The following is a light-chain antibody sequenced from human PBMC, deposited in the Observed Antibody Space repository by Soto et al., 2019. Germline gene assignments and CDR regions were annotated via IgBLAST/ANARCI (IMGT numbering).Light chain of an antibody. J-gene: IGLJ1*01. CDR1: SNDVGNYKY. CDR3: FSYTSSGTYV. CDR2: EVS. V-gene: IGLV2-14*01. Sequence: QSALTQSASVSGSPGQSITISCTGTSNDVGNYKYVSWYQQHPGKAPQLMIYEVSNRPSGVSNRFSGSKSGNTASLTISGLQAEDETDYYCFSYTSSGTYVFGTGTKLTVL.